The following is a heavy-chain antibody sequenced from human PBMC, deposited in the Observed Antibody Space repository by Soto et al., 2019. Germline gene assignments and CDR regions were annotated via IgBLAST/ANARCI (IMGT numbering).Heavy chain of an antibody. CDR3: ARRLSIAARAFDI. Sequence: QVQLVQSGAEVKKPGASVKVSCKASGYTFTSYSMHWVRQAPGQRLEWMGWINAGNGNTKYSQKFQGRVTITRDTSASTAYMELSSLRSEDTAVYYCARRLSIAARAFDIWGQGTMVTVSS. J-gene: IGHJ3*02. V-gene: IGHV1-3*01. CDR2: INAGNGNT. D-gene: IGHD6-6*01. CDR1: GYTFTSYS.